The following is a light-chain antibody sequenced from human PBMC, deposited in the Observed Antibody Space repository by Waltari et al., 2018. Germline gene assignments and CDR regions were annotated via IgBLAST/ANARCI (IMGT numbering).Light chain of an antibody. J-gene: IGKJ4*01. Sequence: DIEFTLSLLSLPVTPGEPASFSCRSSHSFLLSYGYNYLDWYLLKPGQSPQLLIFLTSHRASGVPERFSGSGSGTEFTLKITRVGAENVGVYFCMQGLQSPLTFGGGTKLEIK. CDR2: LTS. V-gene: IGKV2-28*01. CDR3: MQGLQSPLT. CDR1: HSFLLSYGYNY.